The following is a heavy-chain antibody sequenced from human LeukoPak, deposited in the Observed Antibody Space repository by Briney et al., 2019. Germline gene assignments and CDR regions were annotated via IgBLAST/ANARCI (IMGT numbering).Heavy chain of an antibody. CDR3: ARRGYSGYVGMDV. V-gene: IGHV4-61*01. Sequence: SETLSLTCSVSGASVSDGNYYWSWIRQPPGKGLEWIGYMFYSESTKYNPSLKSRVTISVDKSKNQFSLHMSSVTAADTAVYYCARRGYSGYVGMDVWGQGTTVTVSS. CDR1: GASVSDGNYY. D-gene: IGHD5-12*01. J-gene: IGHJ6*02. CDR2: MFYSEST.